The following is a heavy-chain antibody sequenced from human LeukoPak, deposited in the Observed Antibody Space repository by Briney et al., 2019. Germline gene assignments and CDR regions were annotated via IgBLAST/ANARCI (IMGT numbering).Heavy chain of an antibody. V-gene: IGHV4-59*01. J-gene: IGHJ2*01. Sequence: SETLSLTCTVSGGSISSYYWSWIRQPPGKGLEWIGYIYNSESTNYNPSLKSRVTISVDTSKSQFSLKLSSVTAADTAVYYCARGRNYDPMIDLWGRGTLVTVSS. CDR2: IYNSEST. CDR3: ARGRNYDPMIDL. CDR1: GGSISSYY. D-gene: IGHD1-7*01.